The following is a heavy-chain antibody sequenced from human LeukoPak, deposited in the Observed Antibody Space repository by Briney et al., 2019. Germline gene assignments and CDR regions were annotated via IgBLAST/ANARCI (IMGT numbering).Heavy chain of an antibody. Sequence: SVKVSCKASGGTFSSYAISWVRQAPGQGLEWMGRIIPTFGTANYAQKFQGRVTITADKSTSTAYMELSSLRSEDTAVYYCARVGRNRDYGDYVRWFDPWGQGTLVTVSS. CDR3: ARVGRNRDYGDYVRWFDP. CDR1: GGTFSSYA. J-gene: IGHJ5*02. V-gene: IGHV1-69*06. D-gene: IGHD4-17*01. CDR2: IIPTFGTA.